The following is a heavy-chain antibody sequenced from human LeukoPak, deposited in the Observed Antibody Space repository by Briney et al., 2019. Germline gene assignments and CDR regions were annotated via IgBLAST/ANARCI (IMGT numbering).Heavy chain of an antibody. CDR2: IIPIFGTA. J-gene: IGHJ6*03. CDR3: ALFHCSSTSCYGNYYYMDV. V-gene: IGHV1-69*13. Sequence: SVKVSCKASGGTFSSYAISWVRQAPGQGLEWMGGIIPIFGTANYAQKFQGRVTITADESTSTAYMELSSLRSEDTAVYYCALFHCSSTSCYGNYYYMDVLGKGTTVTVSS. D-gene: IGHD2-2*01. CDR1: GGTFSSYA.